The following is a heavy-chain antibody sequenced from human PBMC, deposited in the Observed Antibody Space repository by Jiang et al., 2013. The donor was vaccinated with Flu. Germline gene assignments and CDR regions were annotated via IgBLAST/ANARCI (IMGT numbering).Heavy chain of an antibody. Sequence: GLVKPSETLSLTCTVSSGSISSHYWSWIRQPPGKGLEWIGYIHNSGTTNYNPSLKSRVTISIDTSTNQFSLKLISVTAPDTAVYYCARSYCGGDCYSMFGYSYYGYGRLGPKGPRSPSP. CDR3: ARSYCGGDCYSMFGYSYYGYGR. CDR2: IHNSGTT. V-gene: IGHV4-59*08. J-gene: IGHJ6*02. CDR1: SGSISSHY. D-gene: IGHD2-21*02.